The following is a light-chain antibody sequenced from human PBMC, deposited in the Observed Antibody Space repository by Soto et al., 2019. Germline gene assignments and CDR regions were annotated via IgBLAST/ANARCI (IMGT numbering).Light chain of an antibody. CDR2: GAS. CDR1: QIVTSSY. J-gene: IGKJ4*01. V-gene: IGKV3-20*01. Sequence: EIVLTQSPGTLSLSPGERATLSCRASQIVTSSYLAWYQQKPGQAPRLLIYGASSRATGIPDRFSGSGSGTYFTLTSSRLEPEDFAVYYCQQDGRSPAFGGGTKVEIK. CDR3: QQDGRSPA.